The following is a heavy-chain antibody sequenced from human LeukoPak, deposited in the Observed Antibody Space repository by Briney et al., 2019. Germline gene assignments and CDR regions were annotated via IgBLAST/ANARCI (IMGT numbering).Heavy chain of an antibody. D-gene: IGHD6-13*01. CDR3: ARAAFRAAAPVDY. CDR2: INPNSGGT. Sequence: GASVKVSCKASGYTFTGYYMHWVRQAPGQGLEWMGWINPNSGGTNYAQKFQGRVTMTRDTSISTAYMELSRLRSDDTAVYYCARAAFRAAAPVDYWGQGTLDTVSS. J-gene: IGHJ4*02. V-gene: IGHV1-2*02. CDR1: GYTFTGYY.